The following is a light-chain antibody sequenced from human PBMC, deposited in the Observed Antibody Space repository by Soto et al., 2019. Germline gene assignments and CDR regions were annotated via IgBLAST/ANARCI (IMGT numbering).Light chain of an antibody. J-gene: IGKJ1*01. CDR1: QGIASG. CDR3: QQYNNWPSWT. Sequence: DIQMTHSPSSVSASLGDRVTITCRASQGIASGLVWYQQKPGKAPKVLIFATHILQRGVPSRFSGSGSGTDFTLTISSLQSEDFAVYYCQQYNNWPSWTFGQGTKVDIK. V-gene: IGKV1-12*02. CDR2: ATH.